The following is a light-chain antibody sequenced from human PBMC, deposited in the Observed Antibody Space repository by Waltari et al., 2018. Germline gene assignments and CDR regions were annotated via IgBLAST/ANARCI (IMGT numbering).Light chain of an antibody. V-gene: IGKV3-15*01. J-gene: IGKJ2*01. CDR3: QQYNNWPPGT. Sequence: ETVMTQSLATLSVSPGERATLSCRTSETVSTNLAWYQHKSGQAPRLLIYAASTRATGIPARFSGSGSGTEFTLTISSLQSEDFAVYYCQQYNNWPPGTFGQGTKLEI. CDR2: AAS. CDR1: ETVSTN.